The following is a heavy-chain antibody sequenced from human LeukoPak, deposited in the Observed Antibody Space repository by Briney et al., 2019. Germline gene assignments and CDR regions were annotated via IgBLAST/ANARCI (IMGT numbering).Heavy chain of an antibody. Sequence: GGSLRLSCAASGLTFSNYWMHWVRQIPGKGLVWVSRIDGAGSGTSYADSVKGRFTTSRDNSKSTLDLQMNSLRPEDTALYYCARDRGVSGNYYDYWGQGTLVTVSS. J-gene: IGHJ4*02. D-gene: IGHD3-10*01. CDR2: IDGAGSGT. CDR1: GLTFSNYW. CDR3: ARDRGVSGNYYDY. V-gene: IGHV3-74*01.